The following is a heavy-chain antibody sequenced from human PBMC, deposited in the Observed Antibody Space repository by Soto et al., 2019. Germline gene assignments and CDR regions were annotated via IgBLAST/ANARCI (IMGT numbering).Heavy chain of an antibody. Sequence: GGFLKICRQRIGYTFPNFWIDLGRQRPGTSLAWLGMIFPGVSYTKNSPSLQVQSTMSVEQSHRNTYLQSKRLKASDPAMYYFAAGSTTGPDAFDIWGQGTMVTVSS. CDR2: IFPGVSYT. CDR1: GYTFPNFW. D-gene: IGHD1-26*01. CDR3: AAGSTTGPDAFDI. J-gene: IGHJ3*02. V-gene: IGHV5-51*01.